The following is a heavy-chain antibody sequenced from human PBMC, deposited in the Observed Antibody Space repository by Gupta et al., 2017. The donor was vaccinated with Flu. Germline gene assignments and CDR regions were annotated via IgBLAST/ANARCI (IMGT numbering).Heavy chain of an antibody. J-gene: IGHJ4*02. D-gene: IGHD6-6*01. Sequence: EVQLVESGVGLVQPGRSLRLSCAASGFTFDDHAMHWVRQPPGKGLEWVSGITWNSDRVHYADSVKGRFTISRDNAKNSLSLQMSSLRPEDTAFYYCARGVGSSSLFIYFDYWGQGNMVTVSS. CDR1: GFTFDDHA. CDR2: ITWNSDRV. V-gene: IGHV3-9*01. CDR3: ARGVGSSSLFIYFDY.